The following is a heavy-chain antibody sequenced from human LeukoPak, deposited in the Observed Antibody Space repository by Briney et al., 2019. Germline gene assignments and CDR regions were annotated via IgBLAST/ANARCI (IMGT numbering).Heavy chain of an antibody. J-gene: IGHJ4*02. CDR2: LNSDGSST. V-gene: IGHV3-74*01. Sequence: PGGSLRLSCAASGFTFSSYWMHWVRQAPGKGLVWVSRLNSDGSSTGYADSVKGRFTISRGNAKNTLYLQMNSLRAEDTAVYYCAKGGSYPIDYWGQGALVTVSS. CDR3: AKGGSYPIDY. CDR1: GFTFSSYW. D-gene: IGHD1-26*01.